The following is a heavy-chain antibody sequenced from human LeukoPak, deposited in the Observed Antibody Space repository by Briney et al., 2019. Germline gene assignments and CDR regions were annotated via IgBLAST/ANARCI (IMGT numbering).Heavy chain of an antibody. D-gene: IGHD4-4*01. Sequence: SETLSLTCTVSGGSISSGDYYWSWIRQPPGKGLEWIGYIYYSGSTYYNPSLKSRVTISVDTSKNQFSLKLSSVTAAGTAVYYCARYYSNYVLWFDPWGQGTLVTVSS. CDR3: ARYYSNYVLWFDP. CDR2: IYYSGST. J-gene: IGHJ5*02. V-gene: IGHV4-30-4*01. CDR1: GGSISSGDYY.